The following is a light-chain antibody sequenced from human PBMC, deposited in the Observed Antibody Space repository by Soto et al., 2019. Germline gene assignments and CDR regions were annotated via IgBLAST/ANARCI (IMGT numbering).Light chain of an antibody. J-gene: IGKJ2*01. CDR2: RAS. CDR1: QSIDTA. Sequence: DIQMTQSPSTLSASVGDRVTITCRASQSIDTALAWYQQKPGKAPNLLIYRASNLESGVASRFSGSGSGTDFTLSISSLQPDDFATYYCQQYGRFLTFGQGTKVDIK. CDR3: QQYGRFLT. V-gene: IGKV1-5*03.